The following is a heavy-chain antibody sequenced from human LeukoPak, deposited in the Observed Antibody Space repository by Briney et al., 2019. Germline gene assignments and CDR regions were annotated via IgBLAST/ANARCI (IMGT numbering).Heavy chain of an antibody. Sequence: GASVKVSCKXSGYTFTSDHMHWVRQAPRQGLEWMGLINPSGGNATYAQKFQGRVTMTRDTSTSTVYMEVSSLRSKDTAVYYCARARLGSSASADCWGQGTLVTVSS. J-gene: IGHJ4*02. CDR1: GYTFTSDH. D-gene: IGHD6-19*01. CDR2: INPSGGNA. V-gene: IGHV1-46*01. CDR3: ARARLGSSASADC.